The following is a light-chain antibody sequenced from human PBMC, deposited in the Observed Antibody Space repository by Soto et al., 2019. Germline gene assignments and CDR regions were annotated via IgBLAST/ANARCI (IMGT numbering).Light chain of an antibody. V-gene: IGKV3-15*01. CDR1: QSVSSN. CDR2: GAD. CDR3: HQYNNWPRT. Sequence: EIVMTQSPATLSVSPGERATLSCRASQSVSSNLGWYQQKPGQAPRLLIYGADTRATGIPARFSGSGSGTEFTLTISSLQSEDCAVYYCHQYNNWPRTFGKGTKVEIK. J-gene: IGKJ1*01.